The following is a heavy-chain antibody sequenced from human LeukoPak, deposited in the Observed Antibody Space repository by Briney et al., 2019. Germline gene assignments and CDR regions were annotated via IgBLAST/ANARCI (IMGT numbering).Heavy chain of an antibody. CDR2: IYYSGST. J-gene: IGHJ3*02. Sequence: SETLSLTCTVSGGSISSYYWSWIRQPPGKGLEWIGYIYYSGSTNYNPSLKSRVTISVDTSKNQFSLKLSSVTAADTAVYYCARGDGYCSSTSCDDRDAFDIWGQGTMVTVSS. CDR3: ARGDGYCSSTSCDDRDAFDI. CDR1: GGSISSYY. D-gene: IGHD2-2*03. V-gene: IGHV4-59*12.